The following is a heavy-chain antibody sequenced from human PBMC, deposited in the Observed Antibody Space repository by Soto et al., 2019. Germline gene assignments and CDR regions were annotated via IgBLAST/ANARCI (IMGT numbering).Heavy chain of an antibody. V-gene: IGHV3-23*01. CDR2: VSGSGGST. D-gene: IGHD6-19*01. CDR3: AKRPFTSSGSFDY. CDR1: GFTFNEYA. Sequence: GGSLRLSCAASGFTFNEYAMSWVRQAPGKGLEWVSDVSGSGGSTYYADSVKGRFTISRDDSKNTLYLQMNSLRAEDTAVYYCAKRPFTSSGSFDYWGQGTLVTVSS. J-gene: IGHJ4*02.